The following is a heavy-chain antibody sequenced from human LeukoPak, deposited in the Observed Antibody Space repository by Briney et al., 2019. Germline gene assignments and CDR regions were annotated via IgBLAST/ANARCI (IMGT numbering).Heavy chain of an antibody. Sequence: GGSLRLSCAASGFTFSSYWMSWVRQAPGKGLEWVANIKQDGSEKYYVDSVKGRFTISRDNAKNSLYLQMNSLRAEDTAVYYCARAGIVVVPAAHWYFDLWGRGTLVTVSS. CDR1: GFTFSSYW. D-gene: IGHD2-2*01. CDR3: ARAGIVVVPAAHWYFDL. V-gene: IGHV3-7*01. CDR2: IKQDGSEK. J-gene: IGHJ2*01.